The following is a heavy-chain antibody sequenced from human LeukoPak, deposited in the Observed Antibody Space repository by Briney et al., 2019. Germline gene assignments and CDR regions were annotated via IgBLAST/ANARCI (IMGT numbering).Heavy chain of an antibody. D-gene: IGHD6-13*01. J-gene: IGHJ6*02. V-gene: IGHV3-7*01. Sequence: GGSLRLSCAASGLSFSDVWMTWVRHPPGKGLEWVATIKQDGSEKYYLDSVKGRFSISRENAKNSLYLQMNSLRAEDTAVYYCAREKSRIAAAALYYYYGMDVWGQGTTVTVSS. CDR2: IKQDGSEK. CDR3: AREKSRIAAAALYYYYGMDV. CDR1: GLSFSDVW.